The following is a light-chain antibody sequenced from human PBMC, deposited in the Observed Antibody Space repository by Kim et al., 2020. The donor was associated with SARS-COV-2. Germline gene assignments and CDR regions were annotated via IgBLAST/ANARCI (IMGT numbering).Light chain of an antibody. CDR3: ATWDGSLSAGV. J-gene: IGLJ3*02. CDR1: NSNVGKNY. Sequence: GQKVTSSCSGSNSNVGKNYVSWYRHVAETAPHLLLYNNYNRPSGIPDRFSVSKSGTSATLCITGLQTGDEADYYCATWDGSLSAGVFGGGTQLTVL. CDR2: NNY. V-gene: IGLV1-51*01.